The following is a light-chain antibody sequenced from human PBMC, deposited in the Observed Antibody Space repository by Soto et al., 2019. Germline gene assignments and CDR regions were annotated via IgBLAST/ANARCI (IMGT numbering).Light chain of an antibody. Sequence: EIVLTQSPATLSLTPGERATLSCRASQTVSSSLAWYQQKPGQAPRLLIYEASNRATGIPARFSGSGSGADFTLTISSLEPEDFAVYYCQQRSTALTFGGGTKVDIK. CDR2: EAS. CDR3: QQRSTALT. V-gene: IGKV3-11*01. J-gene: IGKJ4*01. CDR1: QTVSSS.